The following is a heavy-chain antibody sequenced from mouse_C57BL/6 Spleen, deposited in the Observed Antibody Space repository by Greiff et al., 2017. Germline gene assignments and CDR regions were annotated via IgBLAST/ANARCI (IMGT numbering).Heavy chain of an antibody. CDR1: GYAFSSSW. CDR2: LYPGDGDT. J-gene: IGHJ4*01. Sequence: VQLQQSGPELVKPGASVKISCKASGYAFSSSWMNWVKQRPGKGLEWIGRLYPGDGDTNYNGKFKGKATLTADKSSSTAYMQLSSLTSEDSAVDFCARDYGNPSYYAMDYWGQGTSVTVSS. V-gene: IGHV1-82*01. CDR3: ARDYGNPSYYAMDY. D-gene: IGHD2-1*01.